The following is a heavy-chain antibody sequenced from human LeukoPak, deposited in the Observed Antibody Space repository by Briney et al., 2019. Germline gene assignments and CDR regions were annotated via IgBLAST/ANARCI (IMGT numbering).Heavy chain of an antibody. J-gene: IGHJ5*02. CDR1: GGTFTSYA. CDR3: ARDDSRNWFDP. Sequence: SVKVSCKASGGTFTSYAISWVRQAPGLGLEWMGGIIPIFGTANYAQKFQGRVTITTDKSTSTVYMELSSLRSEDTAVYYCARDDSRNWFDPWGQGTLVTVSS. V-gene: IGHV1-69*05. D-gene: IGHD2-15*01. CDR2: IIPIFGTA.